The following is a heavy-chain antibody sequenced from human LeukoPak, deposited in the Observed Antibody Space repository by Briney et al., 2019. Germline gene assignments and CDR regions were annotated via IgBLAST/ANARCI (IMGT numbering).Heavy chain of an antibody. Sequence: ASVKVSCKASGYTVTTYGISWVRQAPGQGLEWMGWISAYNGNTNYAQKFQGRVTMTTDTSTSTAFMELRSLRSDDTAVYYCARRFTGTTNFDYWGQGTLVTVSS. CDR2: ISAYNGNT. CDR1: GYTVTTYG. D-gene: IGHD1-1*01. CDR3: ARRFTGTTNFDY. J-gene: IGHJ4*02. V-gene: IGHV1-18*01.